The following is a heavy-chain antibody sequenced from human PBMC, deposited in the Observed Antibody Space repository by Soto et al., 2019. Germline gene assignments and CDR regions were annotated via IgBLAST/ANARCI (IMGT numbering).Heavy chain of an antibody. V-gene: IGHV3-30*18. CDR1: GFTFSSYG. CDR2: ISYDGSNK. D-gene: IGHD3-22*01. J-gene: IGHJ6*02. Sequence: QVQLVESGGGVVQPGRSLRLSCAASGFTFSSYGMHWVRQAPGKGLEWVAVISYDGSNKYYADSVKGRFTISRDNSKNTLYLQMNSLRAEDTAVYYCAKDKKGYYDSSGHLDYYYGMDVWGQGTTVTVSS. CDR3: AKDKKGYYDSSGHLDYYYGMDV.